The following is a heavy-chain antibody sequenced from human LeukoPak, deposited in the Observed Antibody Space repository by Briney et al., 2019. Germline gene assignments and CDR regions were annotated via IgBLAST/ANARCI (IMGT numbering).Heavy chain of an antibody. CDR3: ARVLRLVRGVIDY. D-gene: IGHD3-10*01. Sequence: PGGSLRLSCAASGFTFSSYSMDWVRQAPWKGLEWVSSISSSSSYIYYADSVKGRFTISRDNAKNSLYLQMNSLRAEDTAVYYCARVLRLVRGVIDYWGQGTLVTVSS. J-gene: IGHJ4*02. V-gene: IGHV3-21*01. CDR2: ISSSSSYI. CDR1: GFTFSSYS.